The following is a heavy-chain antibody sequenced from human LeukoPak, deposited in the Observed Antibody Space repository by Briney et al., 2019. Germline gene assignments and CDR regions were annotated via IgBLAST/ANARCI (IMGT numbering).Heavy chain of an antibody. D-gene: IGHD5-18*01. CDR1: GFTFSNYG. Sequence: PGGSLRLSCAASGFTFSNYGMHWVRQAPGNGLEWVALISYDGSNKYYTDSVKGRFTISRDNSKNTLYLQMDSLRAEDTAVYYCAKDRGYSYGYFDYWGQGTLVTVSS. J-gene: IGHJ4*02. CDR3: AKDRGYSYGYFDY. V-gene: IGHV3-30*18. CDR2: ISYDGSNK.